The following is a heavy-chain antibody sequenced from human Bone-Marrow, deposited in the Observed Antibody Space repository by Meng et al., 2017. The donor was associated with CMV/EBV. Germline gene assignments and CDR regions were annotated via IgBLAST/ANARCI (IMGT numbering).Heavy chain of an antibody. J-gene: IGHJ3*02. D-gene: IGHD3-10*01. CDR2: IWYDGSDK. Sequence: GGSLRLSCAASGFTFSSYGMHWVRQAPGKGLEWVAVIWYDGSDKYYADSVKGRFTISRDNSKNTLYLQMNSLRAEDTAVYYCAKGSGRGGATYNAFDIWGQGTMVTFSS. V-gene: IGHV3-33*06. CDR3: AKGSGRGGATYNAFDI. CDR1: GFTFSSYG.